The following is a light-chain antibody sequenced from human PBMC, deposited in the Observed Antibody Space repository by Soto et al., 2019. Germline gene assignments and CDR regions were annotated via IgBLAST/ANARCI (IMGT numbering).Light chain of an antibody. V-gene: IGLV1-40*01. CDR1: SYNIGAGYD. CDR2: NDN. CDR3: QSYDSSLSGYV. J-gene: IGLJ1*01. Sequence: QAVVTQPPSVSGAPGQRVTISCTGSSYNIGAGYDVHWYQQLPGTAPKLLLYNDNNRPSGVPDRISGSKSGTSASLAITGLQAEDEADYYCQSYDSSLSGYVFGTGTKLTVL.